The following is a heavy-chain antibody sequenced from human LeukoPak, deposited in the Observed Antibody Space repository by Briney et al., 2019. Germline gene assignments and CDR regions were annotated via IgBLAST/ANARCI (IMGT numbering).Heavy chain of an antibody. CDR3: ARHGGSTGFWPFDY. CDR1: GGSLSSYS. V-gene: IGHV4-4*07. J-gene: IGHJ4*02. D-gene: IGHD2-8*02. Sequence: PSETLSLTCTVSGGSLSSYSWSWIRRPAGKGLEWIGRIYSSGSANYNPSLKSRVTMSVDTSKNQFSLRLNSVTAADTAVFYCARHGGSTGFWPFDYWGQGTLVTVSS. CDR2: IYSSGSA.